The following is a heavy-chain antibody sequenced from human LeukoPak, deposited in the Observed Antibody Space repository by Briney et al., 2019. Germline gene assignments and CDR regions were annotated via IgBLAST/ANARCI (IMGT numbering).Heavy chain of an antibody. Sequence: GGSLRLSCAASGFTFSSYAMSWVRQAPGRGLEWVSAISGSGGSTYYADSVKGRFTISRDNSKNTLYLQMNSLRAEDTAVYYCAKNLLSGFGMDAWGQGTTVTVSS. CDR1: GFTFSSYA. V-gene: IGHV3-23*01. CDR2: ISGSGGST. J-gene: IGHJ6*02. CDR3: AKNLLSGFGMDA. D-gene: IGHD6-19*01.